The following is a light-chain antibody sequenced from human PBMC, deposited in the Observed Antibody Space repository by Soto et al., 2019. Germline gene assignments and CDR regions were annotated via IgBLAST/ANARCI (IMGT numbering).Light chain of an antibody. V-gene: IGKV3-20*01. CDR1: QSVSSSY. CDR3: QHYGNSPPFT. Sequence: EIVLTQSPGTLSLSPGERATLSCRASQSVSSSYLAWYQQKPGQAPRLLIYGASSRATGIPDRFSGSESGKDFTLTISRLEPEDFAVYFCQHYGNSPPFTFGQGTKVEIK. J-gene: IGKJ2*01. CDR2: GAS.